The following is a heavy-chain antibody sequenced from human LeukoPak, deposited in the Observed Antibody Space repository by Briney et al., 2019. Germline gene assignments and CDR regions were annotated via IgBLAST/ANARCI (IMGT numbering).Heavy chain of an antibody. V-gene: IGHV1-2*06. Sequence: GASVKVSCKASGYTFTDYYIHWVRQAPGQGLEWMGRINPDSGGTNYAQKFQGRVTMTRDTSISTAYMELSRLRSDDTAVYYCAREENWNDENYYYGMDVWGQGTTVTVSS. D-gene: IGHD1-1*01. CDR2: INPDSGGT. CDR1: GYTFTDYY. CDR3: AREENWNDENYYYGMDV. J-gene: IGHJ6*02.